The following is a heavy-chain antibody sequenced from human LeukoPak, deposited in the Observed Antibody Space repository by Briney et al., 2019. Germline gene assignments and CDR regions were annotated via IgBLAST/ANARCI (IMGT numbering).Heavy chain of an antibody. D-gene: IGHD5-12*01. CDR1: GFTFSTYG. CDR3: ARAMRSGYDY. Sequence: PGGSLRLSCAASGFTFSTYGVNWVRQAPGKGPEWVSYISSSSDAIYYPDSVRGRFTISRDNAKNSLYLQMNSLRDEDTAVYYCARAMRSGYDYWGQGTLVTVSS. V-gene: IGHV3-48*02. J-gene: IGHJ4*02. CDR2: ISSSSDAI.